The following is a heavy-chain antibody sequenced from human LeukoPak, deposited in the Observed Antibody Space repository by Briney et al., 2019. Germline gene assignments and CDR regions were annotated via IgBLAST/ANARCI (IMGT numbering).Heavy chain of an antibody. J-gene: IGHJ4*02. CDR1: GFTFSSYA. Sequence: PGGSLRLSCAASGFTFSSYAMSWVRQAPGKGLEWISYITGSHSTMYYADSVQGRFTISRDNAKNSLYLHMNSLRAEDTAMYYCAREPPYSNTWTDFDYWGQGTLVSVSS. V-gene: IGHV3-48*01. CDR3: AREPPYSNTWTDFDY. CDR2: ITGSHSTM. D-gene: IGHD6-13*01.